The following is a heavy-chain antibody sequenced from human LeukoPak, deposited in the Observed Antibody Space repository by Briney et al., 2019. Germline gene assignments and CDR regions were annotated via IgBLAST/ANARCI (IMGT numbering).Heavy chain of an antibody. Sequence: SQTLSLTCAISGDSVSSNSAAWNWIRQSPSRGLEWLGRTYYRSKWYNDYAVSVKSRITINPDTSKNQFSLQLNSVTPEDTAVYYCARGGQGDGYSADEAFDFWGQGTMVTVS. CDR3: ARGGQGDGYSADEAFDF. CDR2: TYYRSKWYN. J-gene: IGHJ3*01. V-gene: IGHV6-1*01. D-gene: IGHD5-24*01. CDR1: GDSVSSNSAA.